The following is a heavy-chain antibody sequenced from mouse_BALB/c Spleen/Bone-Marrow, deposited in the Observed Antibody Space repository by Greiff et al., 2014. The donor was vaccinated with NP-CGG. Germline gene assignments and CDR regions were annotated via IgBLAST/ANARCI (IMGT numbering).Heavy chain of an antibody. V-gene: IGHV1S81*02. Sequence: VQLQQSGAELVKPGTSVKLSCKASDYTFTTYYMYWVKQRPGQGLEWIGEINPNNGGTNFKEKFKSKATLTVDKSSSTAYMQLSSLTSEDSAVYYCTRGRTWDFDYWGQGTTLTVSS. CDR2: INPNNGGT. D-gene: IGHD4-1*01. CDR1: DYTFTTYY. J-gene: IGHJ2*01. CDR3: TRGRTWDFDY.